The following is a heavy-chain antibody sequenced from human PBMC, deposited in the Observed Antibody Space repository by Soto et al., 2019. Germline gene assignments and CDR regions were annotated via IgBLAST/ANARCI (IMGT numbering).Heavy chain of an antibody. Sequence: QVQLVQSGAEVKKPGASVKVSCKASGYTFTSYAMHWVRQAPGQRLEWMGWINAGNGNTKYSQKFQGRVTITRDTSASKAYMELSSLRSEDTAVYYCARDSEAAVLAWFDPWGQGTLVTVSS. CDR1: GYTFTSYA. V-gene: IGHV1-3*01. D-gene: IGHD6-13*01. CDR2: INAGNGNT. CDR3: ARDSEAAVLAWFDP. J-gene: IGHJ5*02.